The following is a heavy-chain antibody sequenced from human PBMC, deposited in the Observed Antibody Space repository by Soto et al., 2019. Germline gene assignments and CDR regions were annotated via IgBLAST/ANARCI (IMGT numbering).Heavy chain of an antibody. Sequence: SETLSLTCAVSGYSISSGYYWGWIRQPPGKGLEWIGYIYYSGSTNYNPSLKSRVTISVDTSKNQFSLKLSSVTAADTAVYYCARDPAANYFDYWGQGTRVTVSS. V-gene: IGHV4-61*01. D-gene: IGHD2-2*01. J-gene: IGHJ4*02. CDR3: ARDPAANYFDY. CDR1: GYSISSGYY. CDR2: IYYSGST.